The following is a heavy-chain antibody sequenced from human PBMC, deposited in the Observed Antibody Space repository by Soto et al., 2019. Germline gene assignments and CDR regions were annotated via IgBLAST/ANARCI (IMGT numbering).Heavy chain of an antibody. CDR1: GGSFSGYY. CDR3: ARRRRVVVAGLIDY. V-gene: IGHV4-34*01. J-gene: IGHJ4*02. CDR2: INHSGST. D-gene: IGHD2-15*01. Sequence: QVQLQQWGAGLLKPSETLSLTCAVYGGSFSGYYWSWIRQPPGKGLEWIGEINHSGSTSYNPSLQSRVTISIDTSMNQLSMKLSSVTAADTAVYYFARRRRVVVAGLIDYWGQGTLVTVSS.